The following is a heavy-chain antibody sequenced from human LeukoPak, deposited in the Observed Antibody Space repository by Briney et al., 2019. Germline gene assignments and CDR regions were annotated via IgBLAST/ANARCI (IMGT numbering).Heavy chain of an antibody. J-gene: IGHJ4*02. D-gene: IGHD2-2*01. CDR3: ASPDCSSTSCYEY. CDR2: IIPIFGTA. CDR1: GGTFSSYA. V-gene: IGHV1-69*13. Sequence: ASVKVSCKASGGTFSSYAISWVRQAPGQGLEWMGGIIPIFGTANYAQKFQGRVTITADESTSTAYMELSSLRSEDTAVYYCASPDCSSTSCYEYWGQGTLVTVSS.